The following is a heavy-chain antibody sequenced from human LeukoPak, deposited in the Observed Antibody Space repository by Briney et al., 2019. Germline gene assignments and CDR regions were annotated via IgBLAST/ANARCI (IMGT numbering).Heavy chain of an antibody. D-gene: IGHD3-22*01. CDR2: IYWNDDK. J-gene: IGHJ4*02. Sequence: SGPTLVNPTQTLTLTCTFSGFSLSTSGVGVAWIRQPPGKALEWLALIYWNDDKRYSPSLKSRLTVTKDASKNQVVLTMTNMDPVDTATYYCAHRPYYYDSSSAYSPDFDYWGQGTLVTVSS. CDR1: GFSLSTSGVG. CDR3: AHRPYYYDSSSAYSPDFDY. V-gene: IGHV2-5*01.